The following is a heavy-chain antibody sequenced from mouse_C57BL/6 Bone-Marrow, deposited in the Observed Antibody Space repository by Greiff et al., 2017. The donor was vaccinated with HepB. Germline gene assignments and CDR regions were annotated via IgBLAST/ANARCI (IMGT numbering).Heavy chain of an antibody. V-gene: IGHV1-81*01. J-gene: IGHJ4*01. CDR2: IYPRSGNT. CDR3: ARGGIYDGYLYYAMDY. CDR1: GYTFTSYG. D-gene: IGHD2-3*01. Sequence: VQLQESGAELARPGASVKLSCKASGYTFTSYGISWVKQRTGQGLEWIGEIYPRSGNTYYNEKFKGKATLTADKSSSTAYMELRSLTSEDSAVYCCARGGIYDGYLYYAMDYWGQGTSVTVSS.